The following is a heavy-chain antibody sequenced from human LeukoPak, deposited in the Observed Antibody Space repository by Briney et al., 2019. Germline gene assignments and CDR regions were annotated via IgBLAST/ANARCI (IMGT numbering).Heavy chain of an antibody. V-gene: IGHV4-39*07. Sequence: SETLSLTCTVSGGSISSSSYYWGWIRQPPGKGLEWIGSIYYSGSTYYNPSLKSRVTISVDTSKNQFSLKLSSVTAADTAVYYCARFLWFGPRAFDPWGQGTLVTVSS. CDR3: ARFLWFGPRAFDP. J-gene: IGHJ5*02. CDR1: GGSISSSSYY. CDR2: IYYSGST. D-gene: IGHD3-10*01.